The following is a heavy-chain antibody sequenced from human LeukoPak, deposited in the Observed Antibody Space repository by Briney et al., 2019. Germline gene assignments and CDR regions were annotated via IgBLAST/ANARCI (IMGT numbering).Heavy chain of an antibody. CDR3: ARDRIRGAPDYFDY. D-gene: IGHD3-10*01. Sequence: PGGSLRLSCAASGFTFSNYAMHWVRQAPGKGLDWVAVVAYDGSIAYYADSVRGRFTISGDDSKNTLYLQMNSLRTEDTAVYYCARDRIRGAPDYFDYWGQGTLVTVSS. CDR2: VAYDGSIA. J-gene: IGHJ4*02. CDR1: GFTFSNYA. V-gene: IGHV3-30*03.